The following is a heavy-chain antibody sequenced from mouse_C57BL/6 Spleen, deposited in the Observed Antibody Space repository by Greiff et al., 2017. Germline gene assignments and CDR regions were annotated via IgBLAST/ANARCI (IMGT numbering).Heavy chain of an antibody. CDR3: AKRGIYYGYDGDAMDY. V-gene: IGHV2-5*01. Sequence: VQLKQSGPGLVQPSQSLSITCTVSGFSLTSYGVHWVRQSPGKGLEWLGVIWRGGSTDYNAAFMSRLSITKDNSKSQVFFKMNSLQADDTAIYYCAKRGIYYGYDGDAMDYWGQGTSVTVSS. CDR1: GFSLTSYG. CDR2: IWRGGST. D-gene: IGHD2-2*01. J-gene: IGHJ4*01.